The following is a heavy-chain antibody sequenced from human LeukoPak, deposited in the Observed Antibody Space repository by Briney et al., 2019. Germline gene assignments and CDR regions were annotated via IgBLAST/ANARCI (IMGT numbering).Heavy chain of an antibody. J-gene: IGHJ3*02. D-gene: IGHD5-18*01. V-gene: IGHV3-7*01. CDR3: ARGGYSYGPDAFDI. Sequence: SGGSLRLSCAASGFTFSSYWMSWVRQAPGKGLEWVANIKQDGSEKYYVDSVKGRFTISRDNAKNSLYLQMSSLRAEDTAVYYCARGGYSYGPDAFDIWGQGTMVTVSS. CDR1: GFTFSSYW. CDR2: IKQDGSEK.